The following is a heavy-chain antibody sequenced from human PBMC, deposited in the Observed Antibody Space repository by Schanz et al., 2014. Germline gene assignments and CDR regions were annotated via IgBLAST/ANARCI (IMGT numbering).Heavy chain of an antibody. Sequence: VQLVESGGGLVQPGGSLIISCSASGFTFSDYALHWVRQAPGKGLEYVSAITSDGGGTYYADSVKGRFIISRDNSKNTLYLQMNSLRAEDTAVYYCARDRWDWNNAFDIWGQGTMVTVS. CDR2: ITSDGGGT. V-gene: IGHV3-64*04. D-gene: IGHD1-1*01. CDR1: GFTFSDYA. J-gene: IGHJ3*02. CDR3: ARDRWDWNNAFDI.